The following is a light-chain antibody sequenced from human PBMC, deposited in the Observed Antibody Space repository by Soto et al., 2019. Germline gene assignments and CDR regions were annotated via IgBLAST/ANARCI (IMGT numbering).Light chain of an antibody. CDR3: QQSYSFPCT. J-gene: IGKJ2*02. CDR1: QTISSD. CDR2: ASS. Sequence: DIQMTQSPSSLSASVGDRVTITCRARQTISSDLNWYQQKPGKAPKLLIYASSSLTSGVPSRFSGSGSGTDFTLTISSLQPEDFATYDCQQSYSFPCTFDQGTKMEIK. V-gene: IGKV1-39*01.